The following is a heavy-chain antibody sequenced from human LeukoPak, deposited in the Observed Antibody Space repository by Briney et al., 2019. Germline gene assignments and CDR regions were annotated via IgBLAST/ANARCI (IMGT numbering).Heavy chain of an antibody. J-gene: IGHJ5*02. V-gene: IGHV3-48*01. D-gene: IGHD3-10*01. CDR1: CFTFSSYS. Sequence: HGGSLRLSCAASCFTFSSYSMIWVQQAPGKGLKWVSYISSASNTIYYADSVKGRFTISRDNAKNSLYLQMNSRSPEDTAMYYCARDGWFGDYNWFDPWGQGTLVTVSS. CDR2: ISSASNTI. CDR3: ARDGWFGDYNWFDP.